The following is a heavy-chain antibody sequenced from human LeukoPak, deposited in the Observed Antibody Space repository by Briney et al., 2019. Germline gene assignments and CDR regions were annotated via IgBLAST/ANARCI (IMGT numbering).Heavy chain of an antibody. V-gene: IGHV3-23*01. CDR2: INGSDGST. CDR1: GFTFSGYA. D-gene: IGHD2-21*01. Sequence: GGSLRLSCATSGFTFSGYAMSWVRQAPGKGLEWVSGINGSDGSTYYADPVKGRFTISRDNSKNTLYLQMNSLRAEDTAVYYCAKSARNCSPMFCYYMDVWGKGTTVTVSS. CDR3: AKSARNCSPMFCYYMDV. J-gene: IGHJ6*03.